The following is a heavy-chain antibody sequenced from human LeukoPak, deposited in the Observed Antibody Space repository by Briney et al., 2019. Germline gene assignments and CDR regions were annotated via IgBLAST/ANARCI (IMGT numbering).Heavy chain of an antibody. CDR3: AGAGGNSRSYYFDY. CDR2: ISFGGSPK. V-gene: IGHV3-30*14. CDR1: GFTFSLYN. Sequence: GGSLRLSCAGSGFTFSLYNMHWVRQAPGKGLEWVALISFGGSPKYYADSVKGRFTISRDNSKNTLYLQMNSLRAEDTAVYYCAGAGGNSRSYYFDYWGQGTLVTVSS. J-gene: IGHJ4*02. D-gene: IGHD4-23*01.